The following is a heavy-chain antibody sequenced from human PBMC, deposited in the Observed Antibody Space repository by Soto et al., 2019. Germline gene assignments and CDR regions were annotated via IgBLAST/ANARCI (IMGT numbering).Heavy chain of an antibody. V-gene: IGHV3-33*01. CDR1: GFTFSSYG. Sequence: GGSLRLSCAAYGFTFSSYGMNWVRQAPGKGLEWVAVIWYDGSNKYYADSVKSRFTISRENSKNTLYLQMNSLRAEDTAVYYCASSVSDYDFWSGYPGLVYWGQGTLVTVSS. D-gene: IGHD3-3*01. J-gene: IGHJ4*02. CDR3: ASSVSDYDFWSGYPGLVY. CDR2: IWYDGSNK.